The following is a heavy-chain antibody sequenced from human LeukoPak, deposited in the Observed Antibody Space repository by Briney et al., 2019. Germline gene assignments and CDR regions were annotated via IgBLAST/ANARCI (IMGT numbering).Heavy chain of an antibody. CDR1: GFTFSSYS. D-gene: IGHD5-18*01. V-gene: IGHV3-48*01. J-gene: IGHJ4*02. CDR2: ISSSSSTI. Sequence: PGGSLRLSCAASGFTFSSYSMNWVRQAPGKGLEWVSYISSSSSTIYYADSVKGRFTISRDNAKNSLYLQMNSLRAEDTAVYYCARVGETWIQLWPANDYWGQGTLVTVSS. CDR3: ARVGETWIQLWPANDY.